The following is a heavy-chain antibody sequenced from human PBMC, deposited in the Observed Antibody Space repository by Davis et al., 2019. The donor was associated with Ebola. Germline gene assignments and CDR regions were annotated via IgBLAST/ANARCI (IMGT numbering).Heavy chain of an antibody. CDR1: GYTFTSNG. Sequence: AASVKVSCKASGYTFTSNGISWVRQAPGQGLEWMGRIIPILGIANYAQKFQGRVTITADKSTSTAYMELSSLRSEDTAVYYCARESSSHLDAFDIWGQGTMVTVSS. D-gene: IGHD2-2*01. V-gene: IGHV1-69*04. J-gene: IGHJ3*02. CDR2: IIPILGIA. CDR3: ARESSSHLDAFDI.